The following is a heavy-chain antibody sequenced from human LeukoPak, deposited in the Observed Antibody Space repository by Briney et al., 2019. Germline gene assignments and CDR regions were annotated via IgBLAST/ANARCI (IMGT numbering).Heavy chain of an antibody. CDR3: ARGLPPDYGDQDADAFDI. D-gene: IGHD4-17*01. V-gene: IGHV4-34*01. CDR1: GGSFSGYY. CDR2: INHSGST. Sequence: SETLSLTCAVYGGSFSGYYWSWIRQPPGKGLEWIGEINHSGSTNYNPSLKSRVTISVDTSKNQFSLKLSSVTAADTAVYYCARGLPPDYGDQDADAFDIWGQGTMVTVSS. J-gene: IGHJ3*02.